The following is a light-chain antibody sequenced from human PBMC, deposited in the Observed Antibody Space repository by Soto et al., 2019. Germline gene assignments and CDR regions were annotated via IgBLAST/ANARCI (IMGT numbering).Light chain of an antibody. CDR3: QQYGSSPPAFT. V-gene: IGKV3-20*01. CDR2: GAS. Sequence: EIVLTQSPGTLSLSPGERATLSCRASQSVSSSYLAWYQQKPGQAPRLLIYGASSRATGIPDRFSGSGSGTDFTLTISRLEPEDFALYSCQQYGSSPPAFTFGPGTKVDIK. CDR1: QSVSSSY. J-gene: IGKJ3*01.